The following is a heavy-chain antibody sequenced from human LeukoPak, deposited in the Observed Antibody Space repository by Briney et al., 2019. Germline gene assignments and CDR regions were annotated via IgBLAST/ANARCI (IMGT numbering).Heavy chain of an antibody. Sequence: ASVKVSCKASGYTFTSYGISWVRQAPGQGLEWMGWISAYNGNTNYAQKLQGRVTMTTDTSTSTAYMELRSLRSDDTAVYYCARGKDYYYDSSGYYYDYWGQGTLVTVSS. CDR3: ARGKDYYYDSSGYYYDY. J-gene: IGHJ4*02. CDR2: ISAYNGNT. CDR1: GYTFTSYG. V-gene: IGHV1-18*01. D-gene: IGHD3-22*01.